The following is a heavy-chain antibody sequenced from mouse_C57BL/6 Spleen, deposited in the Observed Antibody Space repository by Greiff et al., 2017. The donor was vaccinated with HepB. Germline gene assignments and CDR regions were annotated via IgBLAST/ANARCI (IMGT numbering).Heavy chain of an antibody. Sequence: QVQLQQPGAELVMPGASVKLSCKASGYTFTSYWMHWVKQRPGQGLEWIGEIDPSDSYTNYNQKFKGKSTLTVDKSSSTAYMQLSSLTSEDSAVYYCASGTRWEGFAYWGQGTLVTVSA. D-gene: IGHD4-1*01. CDR2: IDPSDSYT. CDR3: ASGTRWEGFAY. CDR1: GYTFTSYW. J-gene: IGHJ3*01. V-gene: IGHV1-69*01.